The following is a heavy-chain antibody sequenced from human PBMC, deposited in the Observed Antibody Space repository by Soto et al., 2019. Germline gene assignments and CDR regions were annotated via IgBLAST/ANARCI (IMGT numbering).Heavy chain of an antibody. J-gene: IGHJ4*02. CDR3: ARLQDATSGAILIRFGYYFDP. D-gene: IGHD3-16*01. V-gene: IGHV4-59*01. Sequence: SETLSLTCTVSGGSISSYHLSWIRQPPGKGLEWIGYMYNSGSTNYNPSLKSRVTILVDTSKNQFSLKLRSLTAADTAVYYCARLQDATSGAILIRFGYYFDPWGQGGLVTVSS. CDR1: GGSISSYH. CDR2: MYNSGST.